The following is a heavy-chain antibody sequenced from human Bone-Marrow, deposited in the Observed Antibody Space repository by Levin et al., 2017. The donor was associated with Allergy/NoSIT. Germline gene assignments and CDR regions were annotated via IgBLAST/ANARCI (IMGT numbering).Heavy chain of an antibody. CDR3: ARDPERHYVVVPASPPCFDY. J-gene: IGHJ4*02. CDR1: GFTFSSYG. CDR2: IWYDGSNK. Sequence: GGSLRLSCAASGFTFSSYGMHWVRQAPGKGLEWVAVIWYDGSNKYYADSVKGRFTISRDNSKNTLYLQMNSLRAEDTAVYYCARDPERHYVVVPASPPCFDYWGQGTLVTVSA. V-gene: IGHV3-33*01. D-gene: IGHD2-2*01.